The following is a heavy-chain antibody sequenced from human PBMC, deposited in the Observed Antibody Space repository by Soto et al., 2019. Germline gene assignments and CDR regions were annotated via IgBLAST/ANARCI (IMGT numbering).Heavy chain of an antibody. CDR2: ISGYNGDT. J-gene: IGHJ6*02. CDR1: GYTFTRYG. CDR3: AKNGQPPYYYYGMDV. D-gene: IGHD2-8*01. V-gene: IGHV1-18*01. Sequence: QGQLVQSGAEVKKPGASVKVSCKASGYTFTRYGISWVRQAPGQGLEWMGWISGYNGDTNYAQNLQGRVNMTIDTSTSTAYMELRSLTSDDTAVYYCAKNGQPPYYYYGMDVWGQGTTVTVSS.